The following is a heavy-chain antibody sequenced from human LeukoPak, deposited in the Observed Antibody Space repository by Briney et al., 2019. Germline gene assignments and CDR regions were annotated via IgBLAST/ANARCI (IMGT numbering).Heavy chain of an antibody. CDR3: AREGGSSSWYLGAFDI. CDR2: IYYSGST. D-gene: IGHD6-13*01. CDR1: GGSISSYY. Sequence: PSETLSLTCTVSGGSISSYYWSWIRQSPGKGLEWIGYIYYSGSTNYNPSLKSRVTISVDTSKNQFSLKLSSVTAADTAVYYCAREGGSSSWYLGAFDIWGQGTMVTVSS. V-gene: IGHV4-59*01. J-gene: IGHJ3*02.